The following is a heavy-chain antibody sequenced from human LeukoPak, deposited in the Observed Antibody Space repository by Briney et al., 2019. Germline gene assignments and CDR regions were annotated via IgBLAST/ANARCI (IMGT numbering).Heavy chain of an antibody. CDR1: GGSISSYY. D-gene: IGHD6-13*01. V-gene: IGHV4-59*01. Sequence: PSETLSLTCTVSGGSISSYYWSWIRQPPGKGLEWIGYIYDSGSTNYNPSLKSRVTISVDTSKNQFSLKLSSVTAADTAVYYCARVDSSNWYEYRGYFDYWGQGTLVTVSS. J-gene: IGHJ4*02. CDR2: IYDSGST. CDR3: ARVDSSNWYEYRGYFDY.